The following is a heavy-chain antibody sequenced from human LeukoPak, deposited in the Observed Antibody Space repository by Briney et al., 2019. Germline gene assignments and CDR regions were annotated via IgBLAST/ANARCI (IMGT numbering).Heavy chain of an antibody. CDR2: IYTSGST. J-gene: IGHJ6*03. CDR1: GGSISSGSYY. CDR3: ARDHSSSSFYYYYMDV. V-gene: IGHV4-61*02. D-gene: IGHD6-6*01. Sequence: SSQTLSPTCTLSGGSISSGSYYWSWIRQPAGKGLEWIGRIYTSGSTNYNPSLKSRVTISVDTSKNQFSLKLSSVTAADTAVYYCARDHSSSSFYYYYMDVWGKGTTVTVSS.